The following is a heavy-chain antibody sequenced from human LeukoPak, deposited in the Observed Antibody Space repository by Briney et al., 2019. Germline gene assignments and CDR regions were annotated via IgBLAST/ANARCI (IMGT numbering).Heavy chain of an antibody. CDR3: ARGQTIYYDSSAYQFDY. J-gene: IGHJ4*02. CDR2: INDDGSST. Sequence: QPGGSLRLSCAASGFTFSTYWMHWVRQAPGKGLVWGSRINDDGSSTSYAASVEGRFTISRDNAKNTLSLQMTSLRAEDTAVYSCARGQTIYYDSSAYQFDYWGQGTLVTVSS. CDR1: GFTFSTYW. D-gene: IGHD3-22*01. V-gene: IGHV3-74*01.